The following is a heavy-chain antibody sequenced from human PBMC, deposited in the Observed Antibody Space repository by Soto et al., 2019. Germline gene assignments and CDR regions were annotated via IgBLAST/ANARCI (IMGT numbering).Heavy chain of an antibody. V-gene: IGHV1-46*01. D-gene: IGHD2-21*02. Sequence: QVQLVQSGAEVTKPGASVKLSCKASGYTFTSYYIHWVRQAPGQELEWVAMINPGGGRTKNAQMFQGRVTLTRDTSTGTVDMELSSLTSADTAVYSCARGPSCGGDCYLFDYWGQGSLVTVSS. J-gene: IGHJ4*02. CDR3: ARGPSCGGDCYLFDY. CDR1: GYTFTSYY. CDR2: INPGGGRT.